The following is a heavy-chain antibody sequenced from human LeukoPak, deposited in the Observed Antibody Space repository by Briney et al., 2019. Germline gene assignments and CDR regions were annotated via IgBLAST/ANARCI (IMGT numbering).Heavy chain of an antibody. CDR3: VRYLTGTFFY. V-gene: IGHV4-39*07. CDR1: GGSISSSSYY. Sequence: KPSETLSLTCTVSGGSISSSSYYWGWIRQPPGKGLEWIGSIYYSGSTYYNPSLKSRVTISVDTSKNQFSLKLSSMTAADTAVYYCVRYLTGTFFYWGQGTLVTVSS. D-gene: IGHD1-20*01. J-gene: IGHJ4*02. CDR2: IYYSGST.